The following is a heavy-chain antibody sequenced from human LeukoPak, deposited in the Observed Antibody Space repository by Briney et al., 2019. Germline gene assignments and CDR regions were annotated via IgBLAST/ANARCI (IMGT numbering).Heavy chain of an antibody. V-gene: IGHV3-64D*06. J-gene: IGHJ4*02. D-gene: IGHD6-13*01. CDR2: VSSNGVGT. CDR3: VIMTAAGGPFDN. Sequence: GGSLRLSCSASGFTFSTYPMHWVRQAPGKGLEYLSGVSSNGVGTYYAESVKGRFSISRDNSRNTLYLQMSRLRTEDTALFYCVIMTAAGGPFDNCGQGTLVTVSS. CDR1: GFTFSTYP.